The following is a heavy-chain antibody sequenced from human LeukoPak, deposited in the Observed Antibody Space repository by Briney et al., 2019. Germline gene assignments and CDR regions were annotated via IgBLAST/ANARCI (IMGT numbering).Heavy chain of an antibody. CDR3: ASRAAAGNYEYFQH. V-gene: IGHV3-11*01. J-gene: IGHJ1*01. Sequence: GGSLRLSCAAFGFTFSDYYMSWIRQAPGKGLEWVSYISSSGSTIYYADSVKGRFTISRDNAKNSLYLQMNSLRAEDTAVYYCASRAAAGNYEYFQHWGQGTLVTVSS. CDR1: GFTFSDYY. D-gene: IGHD6-13*01. CDR2: ISSSGSTI.